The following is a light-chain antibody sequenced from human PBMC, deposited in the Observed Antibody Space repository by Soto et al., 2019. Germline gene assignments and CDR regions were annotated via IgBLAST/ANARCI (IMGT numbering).Light chain of an antibody. CDR2: EVR. V-gene: IGLV2-8*01. CDR3: LSLHGDSKYV. Sequence: QSALTQPPSASGSAGQSVTISCTGTSSDVGAYNFVSWYQQHPYKAPKLIIYEVRKRPSGVPDRFSGSKSGNTASLTVSGLQAEDEGEYYCLSLHGDSKYVFGTGTKLTVL. CDR1: SSDVGAYNF. J-gene: IGLJ1*01.